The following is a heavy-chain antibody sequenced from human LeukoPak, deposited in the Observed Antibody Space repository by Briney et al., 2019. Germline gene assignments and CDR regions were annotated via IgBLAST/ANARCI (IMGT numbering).Heavy chain of an antibody. V-gene: IGHV4-30-4*01. J-gene: IGHJ4*02. D-gene: IGHD2-2*01. CDR3: ARAPPGCSSTSCYATRFDY. Sequence: SQTLSLTCTVSGGSISSGDYYWSWIRQPPGKGLEWIGYIYYSVSTYYNPSLKSRVTISVDTSKNQFSLKLSSVTAADTAVYYCARAPPGCSSTSCYATRFDYWGQGTLVTVSS. CDR1: GGSISSGDYY. CDR2: IYYSVST.